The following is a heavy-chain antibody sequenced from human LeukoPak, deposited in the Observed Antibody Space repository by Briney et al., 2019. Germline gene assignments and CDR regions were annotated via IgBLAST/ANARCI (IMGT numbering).Heavy chain of an antibody. CDR3: ARGQSVVTL. J-gene: IGHJ4*02. V-gene: IGHV4-59*12. Sequence: SETLSLTCTVSGGSISSYYWSWIRQPPGKGLKWIGNIYYSGYTTYSPSLRSRVTISVDTSKNQFSLKLSSVTAADTAVYYCARGQSVVTLWGQGTLVTVSS. D-gene: IGHD4-23*01. CDR1: GGSISSYY. CDR2: IYYSGYT.